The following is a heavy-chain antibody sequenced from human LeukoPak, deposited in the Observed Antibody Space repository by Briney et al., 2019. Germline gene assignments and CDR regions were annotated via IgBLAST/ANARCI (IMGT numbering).Heavy chain of an antibody. CDR1: GFTFTIFG. D-gene: IGHD3-3*01. CDR3: ARTYDFGRGPPGDAFDN. V-gene: IGHV3-48*01. J-gene: IGHJ3*02. Sequence: GRSLRLSCAASGFTFTIFGLNWVRQAPGKVPEWVSYIDARSGITYYADSVQGRFTISRDNAQESVFLQMNSLRADDTAVYYCARTYDFGRGPPGDAFDNWGPGTLVTVSS. CDR2: IDARSGIT.